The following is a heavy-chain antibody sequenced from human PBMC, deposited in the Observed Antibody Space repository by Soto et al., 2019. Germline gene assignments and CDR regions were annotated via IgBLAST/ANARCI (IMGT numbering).Heavy chain of an antibody. J-gene: IGHJ4*02. V-gene: IGHV3-30*18. D-gene: IGHD5-18*01. Sequence: QVQLVESGGGVVQPGRSLRLSCAASGFTFSSYGMHWVRQAPGKGLEWVAVISYDGGNKYYADSVKGRFTISRDNSKNTLYLQMNSLRAEDTAVYYCAKGSGYSYGYGFDYWGQGTLVTVSS. CDR2: ISYDGGNK. CDR3: AKGSGYSYGYGFDY. CDR1: GFTFSSYG.